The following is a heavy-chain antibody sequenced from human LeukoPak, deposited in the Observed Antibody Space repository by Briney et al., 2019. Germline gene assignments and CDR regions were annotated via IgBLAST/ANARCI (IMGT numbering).Heavy chain of an antibody. V-gene: IGHV3-30*18. Sequence: GGSLRLSCAASGFTFSSYGMHWVRQAPGKGLEWVAVISYDGSNKYYADSVKGRFTISRDNSKNTLYLQMNSLRAEDTAVYYCAKVGRLGFDAFDIWGQGTMVTVSS. CDR3: AKVGRLGFDAFDI. J-gene: IGHJ3*02. CDR1: GFTFSSYG. CDR2: ISYDGSNK. D-gene: IGHD6-19*01.